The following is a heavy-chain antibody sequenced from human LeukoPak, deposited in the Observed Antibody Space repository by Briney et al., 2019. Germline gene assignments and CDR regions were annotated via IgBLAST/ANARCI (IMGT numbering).Heavy chain of an antibody. D-gene: IGHD4-17*01. CDR3: AKHKENYGDSGLDDY. CDR1: GFTFSSYA. CDR2: ISGSGDNT. Sequence: GGSVTLSCAASGFTFSSYAMSWVRLDPRKGLEWVSVISGSGDNTYFADSVMGRLTISRVNTKNTLSLQMNSLRGDDTTDVCRAKHKENYGDSGLDDYWGQGTLVTVSS. J-gene: IGHJ4*02. V-gene: IGHV3-23*01.